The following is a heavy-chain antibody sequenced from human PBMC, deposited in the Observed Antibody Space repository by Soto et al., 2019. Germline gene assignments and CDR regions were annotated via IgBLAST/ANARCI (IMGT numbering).Heavy chain of an antibody. Sequence: PSETLALTCTFSGVTLSGYYWIWIRQTAGKTLEWFGCIYFNGTTNYNPSLKSRVTISLDMSKNQFSLKLRSVTATDTSVYHCARGKVTHKYGGRGTLVTVSS. J-gene: IGHJ4*02. V-gene: IGHV4-59*01. CDR3: ARGKVTHKY. D-gene: IGHD2-21*02. CDR1: GVTLSGYY. CDR2: IYFNGTT.